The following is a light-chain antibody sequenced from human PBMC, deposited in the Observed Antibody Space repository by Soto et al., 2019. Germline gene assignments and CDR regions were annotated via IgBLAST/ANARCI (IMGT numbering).Light chain of an antibody. CDR1: NSDVGTYNL. V-gene: IGLV2-23*01. J-gene: IGLJ1*01. CDR2: EGN. Sequence: QSALTQPASVSGSPGQSITISCTGTNSDVGTYNLVSWYEQHPGKAPKLMMYEGNKRPSGVSNRFSGSKSGNTASLTISGFQAEDEADYYCCSYAGGSTYVFGSGTKVTVL. CDR3: CSYAGGSTYV.